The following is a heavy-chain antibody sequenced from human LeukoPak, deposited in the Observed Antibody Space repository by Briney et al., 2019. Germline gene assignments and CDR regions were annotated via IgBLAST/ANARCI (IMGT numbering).Heavy chain of an antibody. D-gene: IGHD1-1*01. Sequence: GASVTVSCKASGYTFTDYYIHWVRQAPGQGLEWMGWIFPNSGGTNYAQKFQGRVTVTRDTSISTASMELNRLTSDDTAVYYCARVWGPTATFDYWGQGTLVTVSS. CDR2: IFPNSGGT. J-gene: IGHJ4*02. V-gene: IGHV1-2*02. CDR3: ARVWGPTATFDY. CDR1: GYTFTDYY.